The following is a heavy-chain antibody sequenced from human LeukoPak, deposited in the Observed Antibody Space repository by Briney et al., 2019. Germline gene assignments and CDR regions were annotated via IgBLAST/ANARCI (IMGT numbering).Heavy chain of an antibody. CDR1: GFTFSSYG. CDR2: IRYDGSNK. Sequence: GGSLRLSCAASGFTFSSYGMHWVRQAPGKGLEWVAFIRYDGSNKYYADSVKGRFTISRDNSKNTLYLQMNSLRAEDTAVYYCAKGPSSWDLYYYMDVWGKGTTVTVSS. J-gene: IGHJ6*03. V-gene: IGHV3-30*02. D-gene: IGHD6-13*01. CDR3: AKGPSSWDLYYYMDV.